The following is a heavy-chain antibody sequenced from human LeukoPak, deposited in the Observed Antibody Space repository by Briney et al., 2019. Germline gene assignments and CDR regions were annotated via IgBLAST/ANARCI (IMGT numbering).Heavy chain of an antibody. CDR2: IYYSGST. CDR1: GGSISSGGYY. D-gene: IGHD2-15*01. V-gene: IGHV4-31*03. J-gene: IGHJ3*02. CDR3: ARARSIVVVVAATLAFDI. Sequence: SETLSLTCTVSGGSISSGGYYWSWIRQHPGKGLEWIGYIYYSGSTYYNPSLKSRVTISVDTSKNQFSLRLSSVTAADTAVYYCARARSIVVVVAATLAFDIWGQGTMITVSS.